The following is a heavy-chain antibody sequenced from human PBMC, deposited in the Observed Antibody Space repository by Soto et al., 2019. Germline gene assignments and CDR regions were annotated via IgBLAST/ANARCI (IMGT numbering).Heavy chain of an antibody. Sequence: QVQLVESGGGVVQPGRSLRLSCAASGFTFSSYAMHWVRQAPGKGLEWVAVISYDGSNKYYADSVKGRFTISRDNSKNTLYLQMNSLRAEDTAVYYGARETDYSSGWYDHYGMDVWGQGTTVTVSS. D-gene: IGHD6-19*01. V-gene: IGHV3-30-3*01. CDR1: GFTFSSYA. J-gene: IGHJ6*02. CDR3: ARETDYSSGWYDHYGMDV. CDR2: ISYDGSNK.